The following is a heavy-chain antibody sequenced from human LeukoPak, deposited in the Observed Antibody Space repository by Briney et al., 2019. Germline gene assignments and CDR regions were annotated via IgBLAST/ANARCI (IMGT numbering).Heavy chain of an antibody. CDR2: ITKNGDAR. V-gene: IGHV3-23*01. D-gene: IGHD1-26*01. J-gene: IGHJ4*02. CDR3: VRDGWEWGQYDY. Sequence: GGSLRLSCTVSGFTFRTYVMGWVRQAPGKGLEWVAGITKNGDARNYADSVTGRLTISRNHSKTTVDLQMTSLRVEDTALYYCVRDGWEWGQYDYWGQGSLVTVSS. CDR1: GFTFRTYV.